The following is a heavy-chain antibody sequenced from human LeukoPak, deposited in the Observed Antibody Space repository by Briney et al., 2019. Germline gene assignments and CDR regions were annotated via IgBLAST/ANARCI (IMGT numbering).Heavy chain of an antibody. Sequence: GGSLRLSCVASGFTFTTYAMGWVRQVPGKGLEWVSSVSESGGSTYYADSVKGRFTISRDNSKDTLSLQMNSLRAEDTAVYYCSGYCSSTSCYGRFDYWGQGTLVTVSS. D-gene: IGHD2-2*01. CDR1: GFTFTTYA. CDR2: VSESGGST. V-gene: IGHV3-23*01. CDR3: SGYCSSTSCYGRFDY. J-gene: IGHJ4*02.